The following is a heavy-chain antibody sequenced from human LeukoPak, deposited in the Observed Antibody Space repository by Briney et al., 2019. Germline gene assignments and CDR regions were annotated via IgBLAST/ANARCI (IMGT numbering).Heavy chain of an antibody. CDR3: ARANALYCSSTTCLFDY. D-gene: IGHD2-2*01. CDR1: GYTFTGYY. J-gene: IGHJ4*01. Sequence: GASVKVSCKASGYTFTGYYMHWVRQAPGQGLEWMGWINPNSGGTYSAQKFQGWVTMTRDTSISTAYMELSRLTSDDTAVYYCARANALYCSSTTCLFDYWGHGTLVTVSS. V-gene: IGHV1-2*04. CDR2: INPNSGGT.